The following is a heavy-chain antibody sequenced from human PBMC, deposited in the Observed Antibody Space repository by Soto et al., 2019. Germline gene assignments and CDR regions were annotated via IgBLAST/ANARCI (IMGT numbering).Heavy chain of an antibody. CDR3: AKDFETYSSREWGMDG. CDR2: ISGSGGST. Sequence: EVQLLESGGGLVQPGGSLRLSCAASGFTFSSYAMSWVRQAPGKGLEWVSAISGSGGSTYYADSVKGRFTISRDNSKNSLYLQMNSLRAEDTGVYDCAKDFETYSSREWGMDGWGQGTTVTVSS. D-gene: IGHD6-19*01. J-gene: IGHJ6*02. V-gene: IGHV3-23*01. CDR1: GFTFSSYA.